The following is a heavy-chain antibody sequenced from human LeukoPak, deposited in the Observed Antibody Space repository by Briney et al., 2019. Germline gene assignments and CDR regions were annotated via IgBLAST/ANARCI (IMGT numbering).Heavy chain of an antibody. D-gene: IGHD3-10*01. J-gene: IGHJ3*02. Sequence: SETLSLTCTVSGAYMNVFYWSWIRQPAGKGLQWIGRISTSGNTDYNPSLRSRVSMSVDTSRNQFSLRLSSVTAADPAVYYCAREFWNYRSGNLQAFHIWGQGTLVTVSS. V-gene: IGHV4-4*07. CDR2: ISTSGNT. CDR3: AREFWNYRSGNLQAFHI. CDR1: GAYMNVFY.